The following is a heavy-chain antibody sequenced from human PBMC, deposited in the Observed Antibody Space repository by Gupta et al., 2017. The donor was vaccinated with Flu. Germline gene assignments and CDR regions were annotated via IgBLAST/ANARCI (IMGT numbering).Heavy chain of an antibody. V-gene: IGHV3-9*01. CDR2: ITWNSDTI. D-gene: IGHD2-15*01. J-gene: IGHJ3*01. CDR3: VKDRGYTWDAIDF. Sequence: VLQAPGKGLEWVSGITWNSDTIGYADSVKGRFTLSRDTAKNSLYLQMNSLRPEDTALYYCVKDRGYTWDAIDFWGQGTMVTVSS.